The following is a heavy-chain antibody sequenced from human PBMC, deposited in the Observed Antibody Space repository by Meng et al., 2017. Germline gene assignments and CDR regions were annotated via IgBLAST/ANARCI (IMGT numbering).Heavy chain of an antibody. V-gene: IGHV1-69*12. J-gene: IGHJ4*02. Sequence: VQLVQSGAEVNKHGSSVKVSCKASGGTFSSYAISWVRQAPGQGLEWMGGIIPIFGTANYAQKFQGRVTITADESTSTAYMELSSLRSEDTAVYYCAREGPCGGDCSGFDYWGQGTLVTVSS. CDR1: GGTFSSYA. CDR2: IIPIFGTA. CDR3: AREGPCGGDCSGFDY. D-gene: IGHD2-21*02.